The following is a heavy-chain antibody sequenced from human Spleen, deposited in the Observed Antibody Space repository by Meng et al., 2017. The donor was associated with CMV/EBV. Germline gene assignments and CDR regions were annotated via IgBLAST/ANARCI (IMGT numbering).Heavy chain of an antibody. Sequence: CAVSGGSISSGGYYWSWIRQPPGKGLEWIGYIYNSGSTYYNPSLKSRVTISVDTSKNQFSLRLSSATAADTAVYYCVTLTGYYFFDSWGQGTLVTVSS. D-gene: IGHD3-9*01. CDR1: GGSISSGGYY. J-gene: IGHJ5*01. V-gene: IGHV4-30-4*01. CDR2: IYNSGST. CDR3: VTLTGYYFFDS.